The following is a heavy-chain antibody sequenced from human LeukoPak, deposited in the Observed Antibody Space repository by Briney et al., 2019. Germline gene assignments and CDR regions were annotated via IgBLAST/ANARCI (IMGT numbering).Heavy chain of an antibody. V-gene: IGHV3-30*04. Sequence: GGSLRLSCAASGFTFSSYAMHWVRQAPGKGLEWVAVISYDGSNKYYADSVKGRFTISRDNSKNTLYLQMNSLRAEDTAVYYCTRRFGVNSWWFDPWGQGTLVTVSS. J-gene: IGHJ5*02. D-gene: IGHD3-10*01. CDR2: ISYDGSNK. CDR3: TRRFGVNSWWFDP. CDR1: GFTFSSYA.